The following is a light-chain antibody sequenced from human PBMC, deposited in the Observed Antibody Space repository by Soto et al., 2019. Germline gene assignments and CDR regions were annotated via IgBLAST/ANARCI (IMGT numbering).Light chain of an antibody. CDR2: SNS. J-gene: IGLJ3*02. CDR1: SSNIGHNA. Sequence: QSVLTQPPSASGTPGQRVTISCSGSSSNIGHNAVNWYQQLPGTAPKLLIYSNSHRPSGVPDRFSGSKSGTSASLAISGLQSEDEADYYCGAWDDSLTGSWVFGGGTTLTVL. V-gene: IGLV1-44*01. CDR3: GAWDDSLTGSWV.